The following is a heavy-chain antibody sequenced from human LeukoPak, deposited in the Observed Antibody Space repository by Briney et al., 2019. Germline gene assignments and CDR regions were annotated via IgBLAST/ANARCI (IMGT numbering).Heavy chain of an antibody. CDR2: IKQDGSEK. V-gene: IGHV3-7*01. D-gene: IGHD6-13*01. Sequence: GGSLRLSCAASGFTFSSYWMSWVRQAPGKGLEWVANIKQDGSEKYYVDSVKGRLTISRDNAKDSLYLQVNSLRAEDTAVYYCAREISSWYRTEGRFDPWGQGTLVTVSS. J-gene: IGHJ5*02. CDR1: GFTFSSYW. CDR3: AREISSWYRTEGRFDP.